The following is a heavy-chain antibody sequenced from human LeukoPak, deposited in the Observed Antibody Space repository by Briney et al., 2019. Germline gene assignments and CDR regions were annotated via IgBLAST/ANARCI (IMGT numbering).Heavy chain of an antibody. CDR1: GFTFSSYW. D-gene: IGHD5-18*01. V-gene: IGHV3-7*01. Sequence: PGGSLRLSCAASGFTFSSYWMSWVRQAPGKGLEGVANINQDGSEKYYVDSVKGRFTMSRDNANNSLYRQMNSLRAEDTAVYYCARHRGYSYGYRDYWGQGTLVTVSS. CDR3: ARHRGYSYGYRDY. J-gene: IGHJ4*02. CDR2: INQDGSEK.